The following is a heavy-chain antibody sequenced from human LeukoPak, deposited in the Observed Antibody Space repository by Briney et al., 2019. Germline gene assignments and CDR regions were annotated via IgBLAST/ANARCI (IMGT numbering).Heavy chain of an antibody. Sequence: GGSLRLSCAASGFTFSNYDMSWVRQAPGKGLEWVSAISGSGGSTYYADSVKGRFTISRDNSKNTLYLQMNSLRAEDTAVYYCAKDRRYYDSSGYYYFDYWGQGTLVTVSS. V-gene: IGHV3-23*01. D-gene: IGHD3-22*01. J-gene: IGHJ4*02. CDR2: ISGSGGST. CDR3: AKDRRYYDSSGYYYFDY. CDR1: GFTFSNYD.